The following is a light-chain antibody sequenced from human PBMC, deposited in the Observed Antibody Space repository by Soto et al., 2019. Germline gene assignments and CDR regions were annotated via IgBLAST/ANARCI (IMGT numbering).Light chain of an antibody. J-gene: IGLJ1*01. CDR2: EVG. Sequence: QSVLTQPPSVSGSPGQSVTISCTGTSSDVGSYNRVCWYQQPPGTAPKLIIYEVGNRPSGVPDCFSGAKSGNTASLTIYGLQAEDEADYDCNVYTSSSTYVFGTGTKVTVL. CDR3: NVYTSSSTYV. CDR1: SSDVGSYNR. V-gene: IGLV2-18*01.